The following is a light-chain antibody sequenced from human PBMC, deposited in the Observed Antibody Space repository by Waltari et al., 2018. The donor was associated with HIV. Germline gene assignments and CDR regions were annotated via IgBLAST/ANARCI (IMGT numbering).Light chain of an antibody. CDR3: ASWDDKLSHWV. CDR1: NSNVGKNF. V-gene: IGLV1-47*01. Sequence: QSVLTQPPSASKTPGQRVLMSCSGTNSNVGKNFVSWFQQVPGGAPKLVIYRNERRPSGVPARFSGAKSGSSATLAISGLQSDDEADYFCASWDDKLSHWVFGVGTKLTV. J-gene: IGLJ3*02. CDR2: RNE.